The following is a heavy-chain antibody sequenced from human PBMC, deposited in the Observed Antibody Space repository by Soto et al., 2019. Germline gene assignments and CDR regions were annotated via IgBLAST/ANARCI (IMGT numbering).Heavy chain of an antibody. CDR1: GYNFTSYW. V-gene: IGHV5-51*01. D-gene: IGHD3-10*01. J-gene: IGHJ4*02. CDR3: ARDGYGSGSYYTDY. CDR2: FYPSDSDT. Sequence: GESLKISCKGSGYNFTSYWIGWVRQMPGKGLEWMGIFYPSDSDTRYSPSFQGQVTISADKSISTAYLQMNSLRAEDTAVYYCARDGYGSGSYYTDYWGQGTLVTVSS.